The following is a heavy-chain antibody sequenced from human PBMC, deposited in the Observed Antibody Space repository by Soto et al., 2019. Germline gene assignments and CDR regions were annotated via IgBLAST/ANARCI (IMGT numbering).Heavy chain of an antibody. CDR2: IYHTGST. J-gene: IGHJ4*02. D-gene: IGHD6-19*01. V-gene: IGHV4-4*02. CDR3: ARAPWPPVVGFDY. CDR1: GDSISSDNW. Sequence: QVQLQESGPGLVKPSETLSLTCAVSGDSISSDNWWSWVRQPRGKGLEWIGEIYHTGSTNYNPSLQSRATILIHKSKGQFSLNLTSVTAADTALYYCARAPWPPVVGFDYWGQGTLVTVSS.